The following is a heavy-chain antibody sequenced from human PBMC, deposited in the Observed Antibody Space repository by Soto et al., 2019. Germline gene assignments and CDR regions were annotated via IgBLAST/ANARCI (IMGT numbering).Heavy chain of an antibody. J-gene: IGHJ4*02. CDR1: GYIFTNYY. CDR2: INPLPTSGST. CDR3: ARDLAAAAY. D-gene: IGHD6-13*01. V-gene: IGHV1-46*01. Sequence: QGQLVQSGPEVKKPGPSGKVSCKALGYIFTNYYIHWGRQALGQGLEWMAIINPLPTSGSTNYAQKFQGRVTVTRDTSTSTVYLELSSLRSDDTAVYYCARDLAAAAYWGQGTLVTVSS.